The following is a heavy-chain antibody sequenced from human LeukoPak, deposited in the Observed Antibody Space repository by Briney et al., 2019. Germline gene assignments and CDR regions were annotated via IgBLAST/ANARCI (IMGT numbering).Heavy chain of an antibody. Sequence: GGSLRLSCAASGFTFSSYEMKWVRQAPGKGLQWVSYISSSGSTIYYADSVKGRFTISRDNAKNSLYLQMNSLRVEDTAVYYCARAIGDFGRYGVDVWGQGTTITVFS. CDR1: GFTFSSYE. D-gene: IGHD4-17*01. CDR2: ISSSGSTI. J-gene: IGHJ6*02. CDR3: ARAIGDFGRYGVDV. V-gene: IGHV3-48*03.